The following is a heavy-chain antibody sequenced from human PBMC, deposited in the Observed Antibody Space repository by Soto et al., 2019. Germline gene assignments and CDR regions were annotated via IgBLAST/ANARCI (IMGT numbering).Heavy chain of an antibody. V-gene: IGHV4-4*07. Sequence: TLPLPCTVASXCKSRYYWSWIRQPTWKGLEWIGRIYTSGSTNYNPSLNSRVTMSVDTSKNQFSLKLSSVTAADTAVYYRARDRWGSSSSLFDYCGPGTLVTASS. CDR2: IYTSGST. J-gene: IGHJ4*02. CDR3: ARDRWGSSSSLFDY. D-gene: IGHD6-6*01. CDR1: SXCKSRYY.